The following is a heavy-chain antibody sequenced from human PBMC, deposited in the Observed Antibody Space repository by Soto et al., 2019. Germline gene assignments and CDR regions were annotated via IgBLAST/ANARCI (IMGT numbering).Heavy chain of an antibody. CDR3: ARAPLYSSGWYGYFDD. CDR2: ISISSATI. J-gene: IGHJ4*02. V-gene: IGHV3-48*02. CDR1: GFTFGSYG. Sequence: GGSLRLSCAASGFTFGSYGMNWVRQAPGKGLEWVSYISISSATIYYADSVKGRFTISRDNAKNSLYLQMSSLRDEDTAVYYCARAPLYSSGWYGYFDDWGQGTLVTVYS. D-gene: IGHD6-19*01.